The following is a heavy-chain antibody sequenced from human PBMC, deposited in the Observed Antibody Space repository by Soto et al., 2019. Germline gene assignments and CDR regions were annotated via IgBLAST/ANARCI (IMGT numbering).Heavy chain of an antibody. J-gene: IGHJ6*02. CDR1: GFGFTDSA. CDR2: VVVGSGST. V-gene: IGHV1-58*02. Sequence: RASVKVSCKASGFGFTDSAIQWVRQARGQRLQWIGWVVVGSGSTNYAQEFHARVTLTRDMSTNTAYMELSSLRSQDTAVYYCAAEDSNEYIYYHYFGIAVWGQGTTVTVSS. CDR3: AAEDSNEYIYYHYFGIAV. D-gene: IGHD4-4*01.